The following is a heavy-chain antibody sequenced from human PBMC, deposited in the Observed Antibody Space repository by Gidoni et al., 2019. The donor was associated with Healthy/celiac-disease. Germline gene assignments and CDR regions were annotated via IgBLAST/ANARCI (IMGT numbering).Heavy chain of an antibody. CDR2: ISWNSGSI. D-gene: IGHD3-3*01. V-gene: IGHV3-9*01. CDR1: GFTFDDYA. Sequence: EVQLVESGGGLVQPGRSLRLACAASGFTFDDYAMHWVRHAPGKGLELVSGISWNSGSIGYADSVKGRFTISRDNAKNSLYLQMNSLRAEDTALYYCAKDIYDDGRTVTFDYWGQGTLVTVSS. CDR3: AKDIYDDGRTVTFDY. J-gene: IGHJ4*02.